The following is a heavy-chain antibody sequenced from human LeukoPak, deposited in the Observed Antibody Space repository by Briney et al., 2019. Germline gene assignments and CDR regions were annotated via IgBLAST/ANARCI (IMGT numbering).Heavy chain of an antibody. V-gene: IGHV3-7*01. Sequence: GSLRLSCAASGFTFSSYWMSWVRQAPGKGLEWVANIKQDGSEKYYVDSVKGRFTISRDNAKNSLYLQMNSLRAEDTAVYYCARDLIFGVVSPRSHYGMDVWGQGTTVTVSS. J-gene: IGHJ6*02. D-gene: IGHD3-3*01. CDR3: ARDLIFGVVSPRSHYGMDV. CDR1: GFTFSSYW. CDR2: IKQDGSEK.